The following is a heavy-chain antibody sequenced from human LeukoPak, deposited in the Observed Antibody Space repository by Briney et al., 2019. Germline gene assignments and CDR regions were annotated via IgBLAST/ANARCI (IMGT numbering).Heavy chain of an antibody. D-gene: IGHD3-22*01. J-gene: IGHJ4*02. CDR2: MSSSSSYI. Sequence: PGGSLRLCCAASGVTFSSYSMNWVRQAPGKGLEWVSSMSSSSSYIYYADSVKGRFTISRDNAKNSLYLQMNSLRAEDTAVYYCARAVMYYYDSGGYLYYFDYCGQGTLVTVSS. CDR1: GVTFSSYS. V-gene: IGHV3-21*01. CDR3: ARAVMYYYDSGGYLYYFDY.